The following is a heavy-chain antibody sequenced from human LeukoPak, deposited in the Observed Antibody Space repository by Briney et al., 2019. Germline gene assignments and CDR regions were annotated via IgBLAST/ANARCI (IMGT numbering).Heavy chain of an antibody. D-gene: IGHD3-3*01. J-gene: IGHJ6*03. CDR2: IYYSGST. V-gene: IGHV4-39*07. Sequence: SETLSLTCTVSGGSISSSSYYWGWIRQPPGKGLEWIGSIYYSGSTNYNPSLKSRVTISVDTSKNQFSLKLSSVTAADTAVYYCARVGRGIFGEYYYYYMDVWGKGTTVTVSS. CDR3: ARVGRGIFGEYYYYYMDV. CDR1: GGSISSSSYY.